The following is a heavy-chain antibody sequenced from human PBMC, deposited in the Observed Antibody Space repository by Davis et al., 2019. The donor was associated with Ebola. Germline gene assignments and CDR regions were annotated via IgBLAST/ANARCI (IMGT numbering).Heavy chain of an antibody. Sequence: GESLKISCAASGFTFSTYSMSWVRQAPGKGLEWVSSISSDSDYIYYADSAKGRFTISRDNAKNSLYLQMNSLRAEDTAVYYCAKDGEGMVAILDYWGQGTLVTVSS. D-gene: IGHD5-12*01. CDR1: GFTFSTYS. CDR3: AKDGEGMVAILDY. CDR2: ISSDSDYI. J-gene: IGHJ4*02. V-gene: IGHV3-21*01.